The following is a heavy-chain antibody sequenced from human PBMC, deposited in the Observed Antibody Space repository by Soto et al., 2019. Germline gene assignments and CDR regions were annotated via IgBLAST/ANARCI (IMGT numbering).Heavy chain of an antibody. J-gene: IGHJ4*02. Sequence: EVPILESGGGLVQPGVSLRLSCAGSGFTFINCAMSCVRQAPGNGLEWVAAISGSGGCTFYADSVKGRFINSKINSKNQLYRQMNSLSVEHTAVYYCAKDPSWRSGRPDDYWGQGTLVTVTS. D-gene: IGHD3-3*01. CDR1: GFTFINCA. CDR3: AKDPSWRSGRPDDY. V-gene: IGHV3-23*01. CDR2: ISGSGGCT.